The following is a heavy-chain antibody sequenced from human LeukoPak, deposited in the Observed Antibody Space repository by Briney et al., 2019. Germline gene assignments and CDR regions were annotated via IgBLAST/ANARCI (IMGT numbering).Heavy chain of an antibody. J-gene: IGHJ4*02. CDR2: INHSGST. CDR1: GVSFSGYY. D-gene: IGHD6-13*01. V-gene: IGHV4-34*01. CDR3: ARGTDSSSWYYFDY. Sequence: PSETLSLTCAVYGVSFSGYYWSWIRQPPGKGLEWIGEINHSGSTNYNPSLKSRVTISVDTSKNQFSLKLSSVTAADTAVYYCARGTDSSSWYYFDYWGQGTLVTVSS.